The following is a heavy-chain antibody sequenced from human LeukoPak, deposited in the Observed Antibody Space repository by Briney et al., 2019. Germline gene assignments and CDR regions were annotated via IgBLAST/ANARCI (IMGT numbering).Heavy chain of an antibody. J-gene: IGHJ4*02. Sequence: ASETLSLTCAVSGGSISSGGYSWSWIRQPPGTGLEWIGYIYHSGSTYYNPSLKSRVTISVDRSKNQFSLKLSSVTAADTAVYYCARSNWNDGFDYWGQGTLVTVSS. CDR2: IYHSGST. CDR3: ARSNWNDGFDY. V-gene: IGHV4-30-2*01. D-gene: IGHD1-20*01. CDR1: GGSISSGGYS.